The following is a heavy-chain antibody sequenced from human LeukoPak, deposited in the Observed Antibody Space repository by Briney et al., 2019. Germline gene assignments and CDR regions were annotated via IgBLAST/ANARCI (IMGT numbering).Heavy chain of an antibody. CDR2: ISYDGSNK. J-gene: IGHJ4*02. V-gene: IGHV3-30*18. CDR1: GFTISSYG. D-gene: IGHD6-19*01. CDR3: AKGGSGWYADY. Sequence: PGGSLRLSCAASGFTISSYGMHWVRQAPGKGLEWVAVISYDGSNKYYADSVKGRFTISRDNSKNTLYLQMNSLRAEDTAVYYCAKGGSGWYADYWGQGILVIVSS.